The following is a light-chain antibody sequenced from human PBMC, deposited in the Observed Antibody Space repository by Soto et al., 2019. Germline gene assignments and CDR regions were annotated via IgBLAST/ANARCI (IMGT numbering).Light chain of an antibody. V-gene: IGKV3-15*01. J-gene: IGKJ4*01. CDR3: QQDKYWPPPT. CDR1: QSVANK. CDR2: DAS. Sequence: EIVMTQSPATLSVSPGEGATLSCRASQSVANKLAWYQQKTGQSPRLLIYDASYRATGVPTRFSGSGSGTEFTLTISSLQSADFAVYYCQQDKYWPPPTFGGGTKVEMK.